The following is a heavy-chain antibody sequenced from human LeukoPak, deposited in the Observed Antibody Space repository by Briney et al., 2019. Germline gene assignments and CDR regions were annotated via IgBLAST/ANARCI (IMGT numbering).Heavy chain of an antibody. V-gene: IGHV4-30-2*01. D-gene: IGHD6-6*01. CDR1: GGSISSGGYS. CDR2: IYHSGST. Sequence: SQTLSLTCTVSGGSISSGGYSWSWIRQPPGKGLEWIGYIYHSGSTYYNPSLKSRVTISVDRSKNQFSLKLSSVTAADTAVYYCARTSIAARRANAFDIWGLGTMVTVSS. CDR3: ARTSIAARRANAFDI. J-gene: IGHJ3*02.